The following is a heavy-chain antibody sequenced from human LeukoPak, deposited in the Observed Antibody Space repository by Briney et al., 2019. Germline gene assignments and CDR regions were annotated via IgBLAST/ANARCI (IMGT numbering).Heavy chain of an antibody. CDR3: AILGGCSGGSCYQPMFWFDP. J-gene: IGHJ5*02. V-gene: IGHV1-69*13. D-gene: IGHD2-15*01. CDR2: IIPIFGTA. Sequence: SVKVSCKASGGTFSSYAISWVRQAPGQGLEWMGGIIPIFGTANYAQKFQGRVTITADESTSTAYMELSSLRSEDTAVYYCAILGGCSGGSCYQPMFWFDPWGQGTLVTVSS. CDR1: GGTFSSYA.